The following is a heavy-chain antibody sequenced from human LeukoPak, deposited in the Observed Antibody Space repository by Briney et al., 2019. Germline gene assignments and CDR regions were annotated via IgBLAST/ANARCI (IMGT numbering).Heavy chain of an antibody. CDR2: IRYDGSNK. V-gene: IGHV3-30*02. J-gene: IGHJ4*02. D-gene: IGHD1-26*01. CDR1: GFTFSSYA. Sequence: GGSLRLSCAASGFTFSSYAMHWVRQAPGKGLEWVALIRYDGSNKYYADSVKGRFTISRDNSKNTLYLQMNSLRAEDTAVYYCARGRGVGATALDYWGQGTLVTVSS. CDR3: ARGRGVGATALDY.